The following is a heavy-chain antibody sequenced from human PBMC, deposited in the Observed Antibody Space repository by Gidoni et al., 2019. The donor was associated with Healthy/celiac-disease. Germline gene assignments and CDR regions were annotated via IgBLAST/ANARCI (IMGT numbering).Heavy chain of an antibody. V-gene: IGHV3-66*02. CDR2: IYSGGST. CDR3: AREKTAMVTFFDY. J-gene: IGHJ4*02. Sequence: EVQLVESGGGLVQPGGSLRLSCAAAGFTVSSNYMSWVRQAPGKGLEWVSVIYSGGSTYYADSVKGRFTISRDNSKNTLYLQMNSLRAEDTAVYYCAREKTAMVTFFDYWGQGTLVTVSS. D-gene: IGHD5-18*01. CDR1: GFTVSSNY.